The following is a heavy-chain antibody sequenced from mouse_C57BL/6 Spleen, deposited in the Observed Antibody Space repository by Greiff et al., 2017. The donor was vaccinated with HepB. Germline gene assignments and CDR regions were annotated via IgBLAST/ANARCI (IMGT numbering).Heavy chain of an antibody. Sequence: EVMLVESGGGLVKPGGSLKLSCAASGFTFSDYGMHWVRQAPEKGLEWVAYISSCSSTIYYADTVKGRFTISRDNAKNTLFLQMTSLRSEDTAMYYCAKANWDYWGQGTTLTVSS. CDR2: ISSCSSTI. D-gene: IGHD4-1*01. J-gene: IGHJ2*01. CDR3: AKANWDY. V-gene: IGHV5-17*01. CDR1: GFTFSDYG.